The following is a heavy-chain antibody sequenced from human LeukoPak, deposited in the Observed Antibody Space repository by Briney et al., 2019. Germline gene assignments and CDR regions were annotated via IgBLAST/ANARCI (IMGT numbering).Heavy chain of an antibody. CDR2: ISGSGGST. J-gene: IGHJ6*03. V-gene: IGHV3-23*01. Sequence: PGGSLRLSCAASGFTFSSYAMSWVRQAPGKGLEWVSAISGSGGSTYYADSVKGRFTISRDNAKNSLYLQMNSLRAEDTAVYYCARDHSYTLYVPYYYMDVWGKGTTVTVSS. CDR3: ARDHSYTLYVPYYYMDV. CDR1: GFTFSSYA. D-gene: IGHD2-8*01.